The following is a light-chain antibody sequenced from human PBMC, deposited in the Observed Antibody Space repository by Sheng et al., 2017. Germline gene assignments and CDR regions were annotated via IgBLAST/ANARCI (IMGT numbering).Light chain of an antibody. CDR1: QSISNY. J-gene: IGKJ2*01. CDR2: AAS. Sequence: DIQMTQSPSSLSASIGDSVTITCRASQSISNYLNWYQQKPGKVPKLLIYAASSLQSGVPSRFSGSGSGTHFTLTISSLQPEDFATYYCQQSYSALYTFGQGTKLEI. V-gene: IGKV1-39*01. CDR3: QQSYSALYT.